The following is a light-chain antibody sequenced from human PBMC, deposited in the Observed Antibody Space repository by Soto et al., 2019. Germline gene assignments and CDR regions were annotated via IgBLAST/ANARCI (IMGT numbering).Light chain of an antibody. Sequence: QSVLTQPPSASGSFGQSVTISCTGTSSDVGGYNYVSWYQQHPGKAPKLMIYEVSERPSGVPDRFSGSKSGNTASLTVSGLQADDEADYYCSPKSGTYYHYVFGSCTKITV. J-gene: IGLJ1*01. CDR3: SPKSGTYYHYV. CDR2: EVS. CDR1: SSDVGGYNY. V-gene: IGLV2-8*01.